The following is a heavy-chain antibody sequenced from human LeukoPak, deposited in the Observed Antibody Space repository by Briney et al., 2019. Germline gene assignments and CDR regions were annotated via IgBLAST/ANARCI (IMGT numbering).Heavy chain of an antibody. D-gene: IGHD2-2*01. CDR1: GGSFSGYY. Sequence: SETLSLTCAVYGGSFSGYYWSWIRQPPGKGLEWIGEINHSGSTNYNPSLKSRVTISVDTSKNQFSLKLSSVTAADTAVYYCAAVEKPIVVVPANQNPRAAFYFDYWGQGTLVTVSS. J-gene: IGHJ4*02. V-gene: IGHV4-34*01. CDR3: AAVEKPIVVVPANQNPRAAFYFDY. CDR2: INHSGST.